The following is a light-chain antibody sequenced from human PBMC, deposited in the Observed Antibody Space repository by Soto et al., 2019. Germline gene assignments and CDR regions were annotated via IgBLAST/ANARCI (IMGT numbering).Light chain of an antibody. CDR3: QQYKTYPLT. CDR1: QSMSSW. J-gene: IGKJ4*01. Sequence: KMYQSPAALSASVGDRVTFTYRASQSMSSWLAWYQQKPGKAPKLLIYKASSLESGVPSRFSGSGSGTEFTLTISSLQPDDFATYYCQQYKTYPLTFGGGTKVDI. V-gene: IGKV1-5*03. CDR2: KAS.